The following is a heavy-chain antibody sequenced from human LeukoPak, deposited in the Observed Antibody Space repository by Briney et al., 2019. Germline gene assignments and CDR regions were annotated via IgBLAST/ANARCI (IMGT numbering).Heavy chain of an antibody. CDR3: ARPIWGDIVVVPAASPDY. CDR2: IKQDGSEK. Sequence: GRSLRLSCAASGFTFSSYAMHWVRQAPGKGLEWVANIKQDGSEKYYVDSVKGRFTISRDNAKNSLYLQMNSLRAEDTAVYYCARPIWGDIVVVPAASPDYWGQGTLVTVSS. J-gene: IGHJ4*02. V-gene: IGHV3-7*03. CDR1: GFTFSSYA. D-gene: IGHD2-2*01.